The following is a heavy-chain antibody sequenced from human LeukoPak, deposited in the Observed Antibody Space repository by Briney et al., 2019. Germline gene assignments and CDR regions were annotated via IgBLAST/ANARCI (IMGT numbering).Heavy chain of an antibody. V-gene: IGHV3-30-3*01. Sequence: PGGSLRLSCAASGFTFRNYVIHWVRQAAVKGLGWVAVTSSDLNVKLYADSVKGRFTISRDNSRSTLYLQMNSLRPEDTAIYYCAREGYYGSGSPPSLYFDYWGQGTLVTVSS. CDR3: AREGYYGSGSPPSLYFDY. CDR1: GFTFRNYV. CDR2: TSSDLNVK. D-gene: IGHD3-10*01. J-gene: IGHJ4*02.